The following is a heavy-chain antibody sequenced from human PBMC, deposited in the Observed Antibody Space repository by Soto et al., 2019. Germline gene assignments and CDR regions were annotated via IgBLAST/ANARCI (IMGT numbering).Heavy chain of an antibody. J-gene: IGHJ5*02. D-gene: IGHD5-18*01. CDR1: GFTFSSYA. V-gene: IGHV3-23*01. Sequence: GGPTLSCAASGFTFSSYAMSWVRQAPGKGLEWVSAISGSGGSTYYADSVKGRFTISRDNSKNTLYLQMNSLRVEDTAVYYCAKDILKRPDTAMDPQLGFDPWGQGTLVTVSS. CDR2: ISGSGGST. CDR3: AKDILKRPDTAMDPQLGFDP.